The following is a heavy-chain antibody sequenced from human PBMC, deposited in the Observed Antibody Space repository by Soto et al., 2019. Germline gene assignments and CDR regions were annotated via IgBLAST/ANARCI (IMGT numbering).Heavy chain of an antibody. V-gene: IGHV4-30-2*01. CDR1: GGSLTSGTYS. CDR2: IFPSGTT. J-gene: IGHJ4*02. Sequence: SETLSLTCAVSGGSLTSGTYSWNWIRQPPGKGLEWIGYIFPSGTTYYNPSLKSRVSISIDVSKNQFSLNLRSLTAADTAVYYCARDEGIKASPSDWSQGNLVTVSS. D-gene: IGHD3-10*01. CDR3: ARDEGIKASPSD.